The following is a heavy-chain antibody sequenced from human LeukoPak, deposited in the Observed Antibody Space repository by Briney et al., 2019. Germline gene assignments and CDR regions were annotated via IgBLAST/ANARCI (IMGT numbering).Heavy chain of an antibody. D-gene: IGHD4-11*01. CDR2: IIHIFGTA. J-gene: IGHJ6*03. CDR3: ARGAMTTESFHLGYYYYHYMDV. CDR1: GYAFTSYG. V-gene: IGHV1-69*13. Sequence: GASVKVSCKASGYAFTSYGISWVRQAPGQGLEWMGGIIHIFGTANYAQKFQGRVTITADESTSTAYMELSSLRSEDTAVYYCARGAMTTESFHLGYYYYHYMDVWGKGTTVTVSS.